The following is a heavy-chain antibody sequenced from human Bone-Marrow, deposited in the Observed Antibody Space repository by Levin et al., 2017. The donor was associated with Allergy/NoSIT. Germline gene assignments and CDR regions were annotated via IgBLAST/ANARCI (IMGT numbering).Heavy chain of an antibody. CDR3: ARDIGYEATFYGLDV. D-gene: IGHD5-12*01. V-gene: IGHV3-33*01. CDR2: IWYSGSRQ. CDR1: GFTFTSYG. J-gene: IGHJ6*02. Sequence: GESLKISCAASGFTFTSYGMHWVRQAPGKGLEWVAVIWYSGSRQYYGESVKGRFTISRDSSKNTLVLQMNNLTVEDTPVYFCARDIGYEATFYGLDVWGQGTTVTVSS.